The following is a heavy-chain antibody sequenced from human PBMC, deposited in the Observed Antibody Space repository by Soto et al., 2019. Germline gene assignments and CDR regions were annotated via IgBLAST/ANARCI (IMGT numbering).Heavy chain of an antibody. CDR3: ARTRGYCSSTSCYRTYYMDV. Sequence: QVQLQQWGAGLLKPSETLSLTCAVYGGSFSGYYWSWIRQPPGQGLEWIGELNHNGSTNYNPSLRTRSTISVDTSKNQAYLKLRSGTAADTAVYYCARTRGYCSSTSCYRTYYMDVWVKGTTVTVSS. J-gene: IGHJ6*03. V-gene: IGHV4-34*01. CDR2: LNHNGST. CDR1: GGSFSGYY. D-gene: IGHD2-2*02.